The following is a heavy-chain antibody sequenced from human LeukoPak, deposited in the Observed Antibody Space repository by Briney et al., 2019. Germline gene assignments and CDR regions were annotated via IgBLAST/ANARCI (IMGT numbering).Heavy chain of an antibody. D-gene: IGHD6-13*01. CDR3: ARSGYSTSWYEGSHFDY. CDR2: IYHSGST. J-gene: IGHJ4*02. Sequence: SETLSLTCTVSGYSISSGYYWGWIRQPPGKGLEWIGSIYHSGSTYYNPSLKSRVTISVDTSKNQFSLKLSSVTAADTAVYYCARSGYSTSWYEGSHFDYWGQGTLVTVSS. V-gene: IGHV4-38-2*02. CDR1: GYSISSGYY.